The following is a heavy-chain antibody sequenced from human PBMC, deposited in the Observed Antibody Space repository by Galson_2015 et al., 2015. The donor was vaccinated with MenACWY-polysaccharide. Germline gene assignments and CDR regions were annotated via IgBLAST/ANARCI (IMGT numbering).Heavy chain of an antibody. J-gene: IGHJ5*02. Sequence: TLSLTCTVSGDSLGSYYWTWIRQPPGKGLEWIGYTFYSGDTNYNPSLKTRVTISVDTSKRQFSLNLTSVTAADTAVYYCARARRQMAVTWGQGTLVIVSS. CDR1: GDSLGSYY. CDR2: TFYSGDT. V-gene: IGHV4-59*01. D-gene: IGHD5-24*01. CDR3: ARARRQMAVT.